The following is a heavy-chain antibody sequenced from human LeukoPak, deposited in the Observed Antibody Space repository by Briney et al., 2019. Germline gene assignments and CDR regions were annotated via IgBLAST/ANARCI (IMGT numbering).Heavy chain of an antibody. D-gene: IGHD2-2*01. CDR2: IRSKAYGGTT. Sequence: PGGSLRLSCVASGFTFSSYWMHWVRQAPGKGLEWVGFIRSKAYGGTTEYAASVKGRFTISRDDSKSIAYLQMNSLKTEDTAVYYCSRSCSSTSCYLAPHWFDPWGQGTLVTVSS. V-gene: IGHV3-49*04. CDR3: SRSCSSTSCYLAPHWFDP. J-gene: IGHJ5*02. CDR1: GFTFSSYW.